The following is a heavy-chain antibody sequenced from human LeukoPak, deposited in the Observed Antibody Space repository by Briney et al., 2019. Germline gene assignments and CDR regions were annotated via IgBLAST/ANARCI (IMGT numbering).Heavy chain of an antibody. V-gene: IGHV1-24*01. CDR2: FDPEYGEM. D-gene: IGHD3-3*01. J-gene: IGHJ5*02. Sequence: GASVKVSCKVSGYTLNELSIHWVRQAAGEGLEWMGGFDPEYGEMVYAQKFQGRVTMAEDTSTDTAYMELSSLRSEDTAVYYCAPLDFWVPSTWGQGTLVTVSS. CDR3: APLDFWVPST. CDR1: GYTLNELS.